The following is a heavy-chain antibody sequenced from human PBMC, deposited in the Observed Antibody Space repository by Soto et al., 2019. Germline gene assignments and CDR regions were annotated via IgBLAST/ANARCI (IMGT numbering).Heavy chain of an antibody. D-gene: IGHD3-16*01. Sequence: EVHLVESGGGLVQPGGSLRVSCAASGFPFSNYWMDWVRQTPGKGLVWVARIYSDGGSTRYADSVKGRFTISRDNAKNTLFLQMNSLRVEDTAVYYCAREWRHWVEETYYYYMDVWGKGTPVTVSS. J-gene: IGHJ6*03. CDR1: GFPFSNYW. CDR2: IYSDGGST. CDR3: AREWRHWVEETYYYYMDV. V-gene: IGHV3-74*01.